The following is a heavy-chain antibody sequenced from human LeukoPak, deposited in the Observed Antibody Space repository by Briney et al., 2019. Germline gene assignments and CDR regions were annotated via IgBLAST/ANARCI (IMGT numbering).Heavy chain of an antibody. CDR2: IIPILGIA. CDR1: GGTFSSYA. J-gene: IGHJ4*02. Sequence: ASVKVSCKASGGTFSSYAISWVRQAPGQGLEWMGRIIPILGIANYAQKFQGRVTITADKSTSTAYMELSSLRSEDTAVYYCARDSGPLTPFDYWGQGTLVTVSS. CDR3: ARDSGPLTPFDY. V-gene: IGHV1-69*04. D-gene: IGHD3-10*01.